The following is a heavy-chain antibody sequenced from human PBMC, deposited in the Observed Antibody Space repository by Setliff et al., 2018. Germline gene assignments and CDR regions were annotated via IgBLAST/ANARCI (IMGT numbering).Heavy chain of an antibody. CDR2: IIPIFGTA. CDR3: ARTTTPSWIQLWFDY. Sequence: SVKVSCKASGYTFTSYAISWVRQAPGQGLEWMGGIIPIFGTANYAQKFQGRVTITTDESTSTAYMELSSLRSEDTAVYYCARTTTPSWIQLWFDYWGQGTLVTVSS. J-gene: IGHJ4*02. CDR1: GYTFTSYA. D-gene: IGHD5-18*01. V-gene: IGHV1-69*05.